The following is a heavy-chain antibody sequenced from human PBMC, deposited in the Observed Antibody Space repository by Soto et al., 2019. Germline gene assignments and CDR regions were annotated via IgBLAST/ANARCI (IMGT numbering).Heavy chain of an antibody. CDR1: GYTFTSYY. CDR2: INPSGGST. V-gene: IGHV1-46*01. D-gene: IGHD2-15*01. CDR3: AREECSGGSCYRITGATYFDY. Sequence: ASVKVSCKASGYTFTSYYMHWVRQAPGQGLEWMGIINPSGGSTSYAQKFQGRVTMTRDTSTSTVYMELSSLRSEDTAVYYCAREECSGGSCYRITGATYFDYWGQGTLVTSPQ. J-gene: IGHJ4*02.